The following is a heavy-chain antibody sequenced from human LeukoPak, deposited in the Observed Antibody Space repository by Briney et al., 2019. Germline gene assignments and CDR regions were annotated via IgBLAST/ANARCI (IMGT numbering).Heavy chain of an antibody. Sequence: PSEALSLTCTVSGGSTGNYYWTWIRQPPGKGLEWIGYIYYSGITNYNPSLKSRVTISVDTSKNRFSLKLSSVTAADTAVYYCARDSREGYCYYGMDVWDQGTPGTLSS. D-gene: IGHD5-24*01. CDR3: ARDSREGYCYYGMDV. CDR1: GGSTGNYY. J-gene: IGHJ6*02. V-gene: IGHV4-59*01. CDR2: IYYSGIT.